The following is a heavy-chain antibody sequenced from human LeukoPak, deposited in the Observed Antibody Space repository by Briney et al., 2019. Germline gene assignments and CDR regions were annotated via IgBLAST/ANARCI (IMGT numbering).Heavy chain of an antibody. CDR3: ARGPPGRDPMALYYYGMDV. D-gene: IGHD5-24*01. CDR2: IIPIFGTA. Sequence: GASVKVSCKASGGTFSSYAISWVRQAPGQGLEWMGGIIPIFGTANYAQKFQGRVTITADESTSTAYMELSSLRSEDTAVYYCARGPPGRDPMALYYYGMDVWGQGTTVTVSS. CDR1: GGTFSSYA. V-gene: IGHV1-69*01. J-gene: IGHJ6*02.